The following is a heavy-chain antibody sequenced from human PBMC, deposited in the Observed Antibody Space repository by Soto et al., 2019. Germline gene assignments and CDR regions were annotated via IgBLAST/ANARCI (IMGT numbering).Heavy chain of an antibody. CDR1: GFTFSSYW. V-gene: IGHV3-7*01. CDR3: ARDTRANYYDSSGYRSHDAFDI. J-gene: IGHJ3*02. D-gene: IGHD3-22*01. Sequence: GESLKISCAASGFTFSSYWMSWVRQAPGKGLEWVANIKQDGSEKYYVDSVKGRFTISRDNAKNSLYLQMNSLRAEDTAVYYCARDTRANYYDSSGYRSHDAFDIWGQGTMVTVSS. CDR2: IKQDGSEK.